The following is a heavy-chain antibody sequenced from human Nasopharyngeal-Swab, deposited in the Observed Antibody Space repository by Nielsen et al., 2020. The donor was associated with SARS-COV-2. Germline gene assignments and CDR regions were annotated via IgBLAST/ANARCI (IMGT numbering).Heavy chain of an antibody. D-gene: IGHD3-10*01. CDR3: ARDLELGNDAFDI. CDR1: GGSISSYY. Sequence: GSLRLSCTVSGGSISSYYWSWIRQPPGKGLEWIGYIYYSGSTNYNPSLKSRVTISVDTSKNQFSLKLSSVTAADTAVYYCARDLELGNDAFDIWGQGTMVTVSS. J-gene: IGHJ3*02. V-gene: IGHV4-59*01. CDR2: IYYSGST.